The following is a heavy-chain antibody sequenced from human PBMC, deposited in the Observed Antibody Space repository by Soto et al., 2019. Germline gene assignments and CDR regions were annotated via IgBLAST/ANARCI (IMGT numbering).Heavy chain of an antibody. Sequence: GVTLSLSCAASGFTFSSYAMSWVRQAPGKGLEWVSAISGSGGSTYYADSVKGRFTISRDNSKNTLYLQMNSLRAEDTAVYYCAKDPYDSSGYYGDWGQGTLVTVSS. J-gene: IGHJ4*02. CDR2: ISGSGGST. CDR3: AKDPYDSSGYYGD. CDR1: GFTFSSYA. D-gene: IGHD3-22*01. V-gene: IGHV3-23*01.